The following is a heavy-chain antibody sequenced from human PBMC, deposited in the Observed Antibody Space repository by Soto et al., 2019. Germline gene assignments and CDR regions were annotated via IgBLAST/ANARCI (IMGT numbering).Heavy chain of an antibody. CDR2: INTYNGNT. CDR1: GYAFTSYG. D-gene: IGHD2-2*01. CDR3: VRDNPPHQGYYYYGMDV. V-gene: IGHV1-18*01. Sequence: ASVKVSCKASGYAFTSYGISWVRQAPGQGLEWMGWINTYNGNTNYAQSLQGRVTMTTDTSTSTAYMDMRSLRSDDTAVYYCVRDNPPHQGYYYYGMDVWGQGTTVTVS. J-gene: IGHJ6*02.